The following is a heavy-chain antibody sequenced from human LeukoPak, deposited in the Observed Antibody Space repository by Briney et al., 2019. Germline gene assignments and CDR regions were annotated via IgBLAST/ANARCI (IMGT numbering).Heavy chain of an antibody. D-gene: IGHD3/OR15-3a*01. V-gene: IGHV3-74*01. CDR1: GFTFGSYA. J-gene: IGHJ4*02. Sequence: PGGSLRLSCAASGFTFGSYAMHWVRQAPGKGLVWVSRVKSDGSVTSYADSVKGRFTISRDNDRSTLYLQMNSLRAEDTAVYYCARDGFLGPVTAYLDYWGQGTPVTVSS. CDR2: VKSDGSVT. CDR3: ARDGFLGPVTAYLDY.